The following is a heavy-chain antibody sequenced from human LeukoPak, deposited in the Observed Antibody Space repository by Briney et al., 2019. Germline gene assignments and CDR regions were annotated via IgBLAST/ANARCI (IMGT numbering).Heavy chain of an antibody. V-gene: IGHV5-51*01. CDR2: IYPGDSDT. CDR3: AREGDSSGYPGYYFDY. Sequence: GESLKISCKGSGYSFTSYWIGWVRQMPGKGLEWMGIIYPGDSDTRYSPSFQGQVTISADKSISTAYLQWSSLKASDTAMYYCAREGDSSGYPGYYFDYWGQGTLVTVSS. D-gene: IGHD3-22*01. J-gene: IGHJ4*02. CDR1: GYSFTSYW.